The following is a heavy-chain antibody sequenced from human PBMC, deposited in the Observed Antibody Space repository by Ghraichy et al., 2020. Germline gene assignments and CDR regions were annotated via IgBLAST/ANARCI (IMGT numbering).Heavy chain of an antibody. J-gene: IGHJ4*02. D-gene: IGHD1-26*01. CDR3: TTMIVGATPDF. CDR1: VFTFSNYS. V-gene: IGHV3-21*01. CDR2: ISTSSSHM. Sequence: GGSLRLSCAASVFTFSNYSMSWVRQAPGKGLEWVSSISTSSSHMYYADSVKGRFTISRDNAKNSVYLQMNSLRAEDTAVYYCTTMIVGATPDFWGQGTLVTVSS.